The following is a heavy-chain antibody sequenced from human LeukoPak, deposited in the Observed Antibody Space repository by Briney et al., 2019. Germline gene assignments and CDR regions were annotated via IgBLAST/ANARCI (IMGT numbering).Heavy chain of an antibody. Sequence: SETLSLTCAVSGYSISSGYYWGWIRQPPGKGFEWIGSMYHSGSTDYNPSLKSRVTVSVDTSKNQFSLKLTSVTAADTAVYYCARSSAVADTDYWGQGTLVTVSS. CDR1: GYSISSGYY. CDR3: ARSSAVADTDY. D-gene: IGHD6-19*01. V-gene: IGHV4-38-2*01. J-gene: IGHJ4*02. CDR2: MYHSGST.